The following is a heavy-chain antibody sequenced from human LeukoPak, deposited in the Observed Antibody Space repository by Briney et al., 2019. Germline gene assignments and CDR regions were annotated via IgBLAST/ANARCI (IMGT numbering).Heavy chain of an antibody. CDR3: ARLAGIAARPSWYYYYMDV. CDR2: MNPSSGNT. V-gene: IGHV1-8*01. CDR1: RYTFTSYD. Sequence: ASVKVSCKASRYTFTSYDINWVRQATGQGLEWMGWMNPSSGNTGYAQKFQGRVTITRNTSVSTAYMELSSLRCEDTAVYYCARLAGIAARPSWYYYYMDVWGKGTTVTVSS. J-gene: IGHJ6*03. D-gene: IGHD6-6*01.